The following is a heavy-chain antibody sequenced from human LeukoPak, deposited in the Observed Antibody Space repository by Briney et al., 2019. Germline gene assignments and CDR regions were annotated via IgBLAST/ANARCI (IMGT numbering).Heavy chain of an antibody. D-gene: IGHD3-16*02. V-gene: IGHV3-23*01. CDR3: AKEGRSSHFYYGMDV. J-gene: IGHJ6*02. CDR1: GFTFSSYA. CDR2: ISGSGGST. Sequence: GGSLRLSCAASGFTFSSYAMSWVRPAPGKGLEWVSAISGSGGSTYYADPVKGRFTISRDNSKNTLYLQMNSLRAEDTAVYYCAKEGRSSHFYYGMDVWGQGTTVTVSS.